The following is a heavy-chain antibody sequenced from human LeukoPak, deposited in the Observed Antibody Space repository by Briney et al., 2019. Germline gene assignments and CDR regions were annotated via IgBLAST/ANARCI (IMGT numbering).Heavy chain of an antibody. CDR1: GFTFSSYS. CDR3: ARVGLEWLLTPSQYYFDY. D-gene: IGHD3-3*01. Sequence: GGSLRLSCAASGFTFSSYSMNWVRQAPGKGLEWVSSISSSSSYIYYADSVKGRFTISRDNAKNSLYLQMNSLGAEDTAVYYCARVGLEWLLTPSQYYFDYWGQGTLVTVSS. J-gene: IGHJ4*02. V-gene: IGHV3-21*01. CDR2: ISSSSSYI.